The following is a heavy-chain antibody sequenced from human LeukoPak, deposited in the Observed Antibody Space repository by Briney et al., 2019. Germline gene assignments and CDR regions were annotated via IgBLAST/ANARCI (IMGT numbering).Heavy chain of an antibody. J-gene: IGHJ4*02. D-gene: IGHD1-7*01. CDR2: MNPNSGNT. CDR1: GYTFTSYD. V-gene: IGHV1-8*01. Sequence: ASVKVSCKASGYTFTSYDINWVRQATGQGLEWMGWMNPNSGNTGYARKFQGRVTMTRNTSISTAYMELSSLRSEDTAVYYCAREFRNYADYWGQGTLVTVSS. CDR3: AREFRNYADY.